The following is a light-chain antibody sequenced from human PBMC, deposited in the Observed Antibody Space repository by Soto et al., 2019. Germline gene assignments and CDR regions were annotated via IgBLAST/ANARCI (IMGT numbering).Light chain of an antibody. CDR2: AAS. V-gene: IGKV1-39*01. CDR1: QDINGR. Sequence: DIQMTQSPSSLSASIGDRVTITCRASQDINGRLNWYQQTRGKTPYLLVYAASNLRGGVPSRFSGSGSGTVFTLTINSLQPEDFATYYCHQSYSTPRTFGQGTRLEI. J-gene: IGKJ5*01. CDR3: HQSYSTPRT.